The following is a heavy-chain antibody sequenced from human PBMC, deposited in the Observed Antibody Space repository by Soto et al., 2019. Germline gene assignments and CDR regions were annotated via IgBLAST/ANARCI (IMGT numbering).Heavy chain of an antibody. CDR2: IYHSGST. CDR3: ARGGAWYYHYYYYGINV. V-gene: IGHV4-4*03. CDR1: GGSLRRSNR. Sequence: PDNLSLTCAVSGGSLRRSNRWSWVRQLPGKGLEWIGEIYHSGSTNYNPSLKSRVTISVDKSKNQFSLKLSSVTAADTAVYYCARGGAWYYHYYYYGINVRGQGTTVT. J-gene: IGHJ6*02. D-gene: IGHD6-13*01.